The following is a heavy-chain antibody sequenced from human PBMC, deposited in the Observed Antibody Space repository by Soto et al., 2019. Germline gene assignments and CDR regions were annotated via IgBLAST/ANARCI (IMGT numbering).Heavy chain of an antibody. Sequence: ASVKVFCKASGYTLTEYYLHRGRQAPGQGLEWTGWVNPKSGDTKYEQKFKDRVTMTRDTSTSTAYIELSRLRFDDTYVYYCARDRQGWAGYWG. CDR3: ARDRQGWAGY. V-gene: IGHV1-2*02. CDR1: GYTLTEYY. CDR2: VNPKSGDT. D-gene: IGHD2-15*01. J-gene: IGHJ4*01.